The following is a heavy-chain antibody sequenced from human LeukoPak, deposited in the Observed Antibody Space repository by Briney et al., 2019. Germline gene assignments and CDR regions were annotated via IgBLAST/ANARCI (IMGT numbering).Heavy chain of an antibody. CDR2: INHSGST. Sequence: SETLSLTCAVYGGSFSGYYWSWIRQPPGKGLEWIGEINHSGSTNYNPSLKSRVTISVDTSKNQFSLKLSSVTAADTAVYYCARDPGYGYGYYFDYWGQGTLVTVSS. V-gene: IGHV4-34*01. D-gene: IGHD5-18*01. CDR1: GGSFSGYY. CDR3: ARDPGYGYGYYFDY. J-gene: IGHJ4*02.